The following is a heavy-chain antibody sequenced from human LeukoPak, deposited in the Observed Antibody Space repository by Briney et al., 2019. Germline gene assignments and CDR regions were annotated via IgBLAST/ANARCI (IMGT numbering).Heavy chain of an antibody. V-gene: IGHV3-9*01. D-gene: IGHD3-22*01. CDR2: ISWNSGSI. CDR3: AKDIGSSGYYGSLDY. Sequence: GGSLRLSCAASGFTFDDYAMHWVRQAPGKGLEWVSGISWNSGSIGYADSAKGRFTISRDNAENSLYLQMNSLRAEDTALYYCAKDIGSSGYYGSLDYWGQGTLVTVSS. J-gene: IGHJ4*02. CDR1: GFTFDDYA.